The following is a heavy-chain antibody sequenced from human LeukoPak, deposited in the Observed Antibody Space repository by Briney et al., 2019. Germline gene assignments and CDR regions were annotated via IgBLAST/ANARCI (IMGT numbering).Heavy chain of an antibody. Sequence: PGGSLRLSCAASGFTFSSYAMGWVRQAPGKGLEWVSAISGSGGSTYYADSVKGRFTISRDNSKNTLYLQMNSLRAEDTAVYYCAKVDTAMVSLIDYWGQGTLVTVSS. J-gene: IGHJ4*02. CDR3: AKVDTAMVSLIDY. CDR1: GFTFSSYA. CDR2: ISGSGGST. D-gene: IGHD5-18*01. V-gene: IGHV3-23*01.